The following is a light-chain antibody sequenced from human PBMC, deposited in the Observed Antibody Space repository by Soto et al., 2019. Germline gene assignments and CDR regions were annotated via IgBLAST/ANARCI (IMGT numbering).Light chain of an antibody. CDR2: GNS. CDR1: SSNIGAGYD. V-gene: IGLV1-40*01. Sequence: QSVLTQPPSVSGAPGQSITISCTGSSSNIGAGYDVHWYQQLPGTAPKLLIYGNSNRPSGVPDRFSGSKSGTSASLAITGLQAEDEADYYSQSYDSSLSAVVFGGGTKLTVL. J-gene: IGLJ2*01. CDR3: QSYDSSLSAVV.